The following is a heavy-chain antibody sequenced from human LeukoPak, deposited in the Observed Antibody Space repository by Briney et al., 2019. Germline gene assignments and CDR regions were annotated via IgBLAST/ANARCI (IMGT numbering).Heavy chain of an antibody. CDR2: IIPIFGTA. CDR1: GGTFSSYA. Sequence: SVKVSCKASGGTFSSYAISWVRQAPGQGLEWMGGIIPIFGTANYAQKFQGRVTITADESTSTAYMELSSLRSEDTAVYYCARASNAGYCSGGSCYFGYWGQGTLVTVSS. J-gene: IGHJ4*02. CDR3: ARASNAGYCSGGSCYFGY. V-gene: IGHV1-69*01. D-gene: IGHD2-15*01.